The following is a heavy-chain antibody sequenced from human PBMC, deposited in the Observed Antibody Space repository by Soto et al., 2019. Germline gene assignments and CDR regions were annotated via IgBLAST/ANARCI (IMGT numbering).Heavy chain of an antibody. V-gene: IGHV1-46*01. D-gene: IGHD2-2*01. J-gene: IGHJ6*02. CDR1: GYTLTSYY. Sequence: ASVKVSCKASGYTLTSYYLHWVRQAPGQGPEWMGIINPSGGITNDAQKFQDRVTMTSDTSTSTVYMGLSSLRSEDTAVYYCARGISTTRYYYYYGMDVWGQETTVTVSS. CDR2: INPSGGIT. CDR3: ARGISTTRYYYYYGMDV.